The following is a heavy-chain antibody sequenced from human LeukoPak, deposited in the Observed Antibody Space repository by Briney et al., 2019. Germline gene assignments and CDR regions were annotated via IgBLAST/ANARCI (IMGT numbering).Heavy chain of an antibody. CDR2: TYYRTKWYH. D-gene: IGHD6-25*01. CDR1: GDSVSSTRAA. CDR3: AREAAGETRNAFDI. V-gene: IGHV6-1*01. J-gene: IGHJ3*02. Sequence: SQTLSLTCAISGDSVSSTRAAWNWIRQSPSGGLEWLGRTYYRTKWYHDYAVSVQSRITINPDTSKNQFSLQLKSVTPEDTAVYYCAREAAGETRNAFDIWGQGTMVTVSS.